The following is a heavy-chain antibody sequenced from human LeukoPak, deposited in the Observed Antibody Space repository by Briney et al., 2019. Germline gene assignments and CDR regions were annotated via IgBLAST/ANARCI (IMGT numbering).Heavy chain of an antibody. J-gene: IGHJ2*01. CDR3: ARQTYPWYFDL. CDR2: IFYSGTT. CDR1: GFTFSSYSMN. Sequence: GSLRLSCAASGFTFSSYSMNWVRQAPGKGLEWIGSIFYSGTTYYNSSLKSRLTFSVDTSKNQFSLKVRSVTAADTAVYYCARQTYPWYFDLWGRGTLVTVSS. V-gene: IGHV4-39*01.